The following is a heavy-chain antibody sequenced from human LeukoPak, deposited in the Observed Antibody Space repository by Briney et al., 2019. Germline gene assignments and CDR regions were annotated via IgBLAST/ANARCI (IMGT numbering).Heavy chain of an antibody. V-gene: IGHV3-9*01. J-gene: IGHJ4*02. CDR1: GFTFDDYA. Sequence: PGRSLRLSCAASGFTFDDYAMHWVRQAPGKGLEWVPGISWNSGSIGYADSVKGRFTISRDNAKNSLYLQMNSLRAEDTALYYCAKDIGQWLDYYFDYWGQGTLVTVSS. CDR2: ISWNSGSI. D-gene: IGHD6-19*01. CDR3: AKDIGQWLDYYFDY.